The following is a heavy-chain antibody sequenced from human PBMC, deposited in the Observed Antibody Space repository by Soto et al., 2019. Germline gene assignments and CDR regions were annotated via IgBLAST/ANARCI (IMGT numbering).Heavy chain of an antibody. D-gene: IGHD3-16*02. CDR1: GYSFTSYW. J-gene: IGHJ6*02. Sequence: PGESLKISCKGSGYSFTSYWISWVRQMPGKGLEWMGRIDPSDSYTNYSPSFQGHVTISADKSISTAYRQWSSLKASDTAMYYCASVKRGGMDVWGQGTTVTVSS. CDR2: IDPSDSYT. CDR3: ASVKRGGMDV. V-gene: IGHV5-10-1*01.